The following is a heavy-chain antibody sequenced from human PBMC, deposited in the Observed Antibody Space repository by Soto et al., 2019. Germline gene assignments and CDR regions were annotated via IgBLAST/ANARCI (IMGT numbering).Heavy chain of an antibody. J-gene: IGHJ4*02. CDR1: GFTFSDYY. CDR2: ISSSGSTI. D-gene: IGHD3-3*01. Sequence: VQLLESGGDLIQPGGSLRLSCAASGFTFSDYYMSWIRQAPGKGLEWVSYISSSGSTIYYADSVKGRFTISRDNAKNSLYLQMNSLRAEDTAVYYCARDQIYRSGFKVRPFWGQGTLVTVSS. V-gene: IGHV3-11*01. CDR3: ARDQIYRSGFKVRPF.